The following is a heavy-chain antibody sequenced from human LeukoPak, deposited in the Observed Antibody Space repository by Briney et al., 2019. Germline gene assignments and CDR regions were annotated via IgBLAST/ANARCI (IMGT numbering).Heavy chain of an antibody. V-gene: IGHV4-39*07. D-gene: IGHD3-10*01. CDR3: ARDRYYYGSGSYPYMDV. CDR2: IFHSGNS. Sequence: SETLSLTCTVSGGSIRSRSYYWGWIRQSPGKGLEWIGSIFHSGNSYYNPTLKSRVTMSVDTSKNQFSLKLSSVTAVDTAVYYCARDRYYYGSGSYPYMDVWGKGTTVTISS. CDR1: GGSIRSRSYY. J-gene: IGHJ6*03.